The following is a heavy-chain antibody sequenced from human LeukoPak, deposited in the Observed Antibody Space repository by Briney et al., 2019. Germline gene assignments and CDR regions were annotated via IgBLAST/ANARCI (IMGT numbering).Heavy chain of an antibody. V-gene: IGHV3-21*01. CDR3: ARDVGTSCPHDSACMCYYYYMDV. CDR2: VSDGSNQI. J-gene: IGHJ6*03. D-gene: IGHD2-2*01. CDR1: GFTLSTNS. Sequence: PGGSLRLSCAASGFTLSTNSMNWVRQAPGKELEWVSYVSDGSNQIFYADSVKGRFTISRDNAKNSLYLQMTSLRAEDTAVYYCARDVGTSCPHDSACMCYYYYMDVWGMGTTVIVSS.